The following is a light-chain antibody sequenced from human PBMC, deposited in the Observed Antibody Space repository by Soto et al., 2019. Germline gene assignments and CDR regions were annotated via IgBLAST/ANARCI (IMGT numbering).Light chain of an antibody. J-gene: IGLJ1*01. CDR3: SSYTSSSTYV. CDR2: EVS. V-gene: IGLV2-14*01. Sequence: QSALTQHASVSGSPGQAITISCTGTSSDVGGYKYVSWYQQHPGKAPKLMIYEVSNRPSGVSSRFSGSKSGNTASLTISGLQAEDEADYYCSSYTSSSTYVFGTGTKLTVL. CDR1: SSDVGGYKY.